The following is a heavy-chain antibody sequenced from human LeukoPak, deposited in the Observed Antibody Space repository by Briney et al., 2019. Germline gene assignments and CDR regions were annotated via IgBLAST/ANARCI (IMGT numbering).Heavy chain of an antibody. V-gene: IGHV3-11*01. J-gene: IGHJ4*02. CDR2: ISSSGSTI. CDR1: GFTFSDYY. CDR3: ARGPPTTYFDWEFDY. D-gene: IGHD3-9*01. Sequence: KSGGSLRLSCAASGFTFSDYYMSWIRQAPGKGLEWVSYISSSGSTIYYADSVKGRFTISRDNAKNSLYLQMNSLRAEDTAVYYRARGPPTTYFDWEFDYWGQGTLVTVSS.